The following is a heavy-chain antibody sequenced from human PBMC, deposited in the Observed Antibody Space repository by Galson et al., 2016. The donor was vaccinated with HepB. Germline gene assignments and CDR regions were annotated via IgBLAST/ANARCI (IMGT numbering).Heavy chain of an antibody. D-gene: IGHD3-3*01. Sequence: SLRLSCAASGFTFRNHGMHWVRQAPGKGLEWVAGIWYDGSNKYYPDSVQGRFTNSRDNSKDTLYLQMNSLRAEDTAVYYCAVAWGGVATWDYFEYWGQGTLVTVSS. CDR3: AVAWGGVATWDYFEY. J-gene: IGHJ4*02. V-gene: IGHV3-33*01. CDR1: GFTFRNHG. CDR2: IWYDGSNK.